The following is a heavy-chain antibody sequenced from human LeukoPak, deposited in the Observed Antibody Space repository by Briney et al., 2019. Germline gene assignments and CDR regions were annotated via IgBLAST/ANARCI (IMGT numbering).Heavy chain of an antibody. Sequence: GGSLRLSCAASGFTFSSYSMNWVRQAPGKGLEWVSSISSSRYIYYADSVKGRFTISRDNAKSSLYLQMNSLRAEDTALYYCARDYSSSSLDYGGQGTLVTVSS. V-gene: IGHV3-21*01. D-gene: IGHD6-6*01. CDR1: GFTFSSYS. CDR3: ARDYSSSSLDY. J-gene: IGHJ4*02. CDR2: ISSSRYI.